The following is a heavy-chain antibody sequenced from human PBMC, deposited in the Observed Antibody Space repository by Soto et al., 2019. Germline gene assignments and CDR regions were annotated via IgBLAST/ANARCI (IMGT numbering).Heavy chain of an antibody. CDR3: ARLWFGDLDY. J-gene: IGHJ4*02. Sequence: EVQLVESGGGLVQPGGSLRLSCAVSGFTVSSNDMSWVRQAPGKGLEWGSVIYSDGSTCYADSVKGRFTISRDNSKNTLYLQMNSLRAEDTAVYYCARLWFGDLDYWGQGTLVTVSS. D-gene: IGHD3-10*01. CDR1: GFTVSSND. V-gene: IGHV3-66*04. CDR2: IYSDGST.